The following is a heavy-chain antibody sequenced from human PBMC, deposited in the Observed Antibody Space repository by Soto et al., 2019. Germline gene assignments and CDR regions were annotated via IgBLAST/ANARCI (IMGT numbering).Heavy chain of an antibody. Sequence: GGSLRLSCAASGSSFSSYGIHWVRQVPGKGLEWVAVISYDGTYKHYADSVKGRFTISRDNSKNTLYLQMNSLRAEDTAVYYCAKEKISTSCCNWFDPWGQGTLVTVSS. J-gene: IGHJ5*02. CDR2: ISYDGTYK. CDR1: GSSFSSYG. V-gene: IGHV3-30*18. CDR3: AKEKISTSCCNWFDP. D-gene: IGHD2-2*01.